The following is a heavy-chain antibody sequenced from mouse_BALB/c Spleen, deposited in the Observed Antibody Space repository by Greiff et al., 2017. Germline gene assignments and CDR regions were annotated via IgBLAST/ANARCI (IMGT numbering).Heavy chain of an antibody. V-gene: IGHV1-7*01. J-gene: IGHJ2*01. CDR2: INPSTGYT. Sequence: VQLQQSGAELAKPGASVKMSCKASGYTFTSYWMHWVKQRPGQGLEWIGYINPSTGYTEYNQKFKGKATLTVDESSSTAYMQLSSLTSEDSAVYYCAREMITTRFDYWGQGTTLTVSS. CDR3: AREMITTRFDY. D-gene: IGHD2-4*01. CDR1: GYTFTSYW.